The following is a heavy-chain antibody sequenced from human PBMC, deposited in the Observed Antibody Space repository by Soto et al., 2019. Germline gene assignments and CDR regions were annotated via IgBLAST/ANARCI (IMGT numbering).Heavy chain of an antibody. CDR2: IYYSGST. J-gene: IGHJ6*02. D-gene: IGHD3-9*01. CDR1: GGSISSGGYY. Sequence: PSETLSLTCTVSGGSISSGGYYWSWIRQHPGKGLGRIGYIYYSGSTYYKPSIKSRVTISVDTSKNPFSLKLDAVTAADPAVYYCAICYSLTGYRYFYYYYGMDVWGQGITVTVSS. V-gene: IGHV4-31*03. CDR3: AICYSLTGYRYFYYYYGMDV.